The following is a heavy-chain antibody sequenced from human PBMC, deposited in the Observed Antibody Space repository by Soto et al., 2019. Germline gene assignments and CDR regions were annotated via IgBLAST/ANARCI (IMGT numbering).Heavy chain of an antibody. CDR3: ARDRIGLTGYYTPYYFDY. V-gene: IGHV4-61*01. D-gene: IGHD3-9*01. Sequence: PSETLSLTCTVSGGSVSSGSYYWSWIRQPPGKGLEWIGYIYYSGSTNYNPSLKGRVTISVDTSKNQFSLKLSSVTAADTAVYYCARDRIGLTGYYTPYYFDYWGQGTLVTVSS. J-gene: IGHJ4*02. CDR2: IYYSGST. CDR1: GGSVSSGSYY.